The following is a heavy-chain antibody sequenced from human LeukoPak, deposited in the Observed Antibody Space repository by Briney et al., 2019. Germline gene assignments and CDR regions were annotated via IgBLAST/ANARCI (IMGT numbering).Heavy chain of an antibody. CDR3: ARDVGAYQLLYNPYYFDY. D-gene: IGHD2-2*01. CDR2: ISSSSSYI. J-gene: IGHJ4*02. V-gene: IGHV3-21*01. CDR1: GFTFNSYS. Sequence: PGGSLRLSCAASGFTFNSYSMNWVRQAPGKGLEWVSSISSSSSYIYYADSVKGRFTISRDNAKNSLYLQMNSLRAEDTAVYYCARDVGAYQLLYNPYYFDYWGQGTLVTVSS.